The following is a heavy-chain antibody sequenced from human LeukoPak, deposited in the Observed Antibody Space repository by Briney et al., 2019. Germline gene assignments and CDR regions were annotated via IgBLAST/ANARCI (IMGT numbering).Heavy chain of an antibody. D-gene: IGHD6-6*01. J-gene: IGHJ4*02. V-gene: IGHV3-30-3*01. Sequence: GGSLRLPCAASGFTFSSYAMHWVRQAPGKGLEWVAVISYDGSNKYYADSVKGRFTISRDNSKNTLYLQMNSLRAEDTAVYYCARGLGEYSSSSYWGQGTLVTVSS. CDR1: GFTFSSYA. CDR2: ISYDGSNK. CDR3: ARGLGEYSSSSY.